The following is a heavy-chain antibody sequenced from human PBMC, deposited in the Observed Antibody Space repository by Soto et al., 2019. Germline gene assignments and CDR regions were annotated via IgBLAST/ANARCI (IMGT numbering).Heavy chain of an antibody. CDR2: INHSGST. V-gene: IGHV4-34*01. CDR3: ARDKITGLFDY. Sequence: SETLSLTCAVYGGSFSGYYWTWIRQPPGTGLEWIGEINHSGSTTYNPSLKSRVTISVDTSKNQFSLKLTSVTAADTAVYYCARDKITGLFDYWCQGTLVTVSS. CDR1: GGSFSGYY. D-gene: IGHD2-8*02. J-gene: IGHJ4*02.